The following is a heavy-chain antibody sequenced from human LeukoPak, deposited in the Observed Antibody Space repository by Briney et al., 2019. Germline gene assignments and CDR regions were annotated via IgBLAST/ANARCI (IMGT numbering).Heavy chain of an antibody. V-gene: IGHV4-4*07. J-gene: IGHJ4*02. D-gene: IGHD3-10*01. CDR1: GGSISSYY. Sequence: PSETLSLTCTVSGGSISSYYWSWIRQPAGKGLEWIGRIYTSGSTNYNPSLKSRVTMSVDTSKNLFSLKLSSVTAADTAVYYCAREVYYYGSGSYFNYWGQGTLVTVSS. CDR3: AREVYYYGSGSYFNY. CDR2: IYTSGST.